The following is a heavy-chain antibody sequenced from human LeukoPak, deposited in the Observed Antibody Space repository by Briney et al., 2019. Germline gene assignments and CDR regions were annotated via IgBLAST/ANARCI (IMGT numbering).Heavy chain of an antibody. CDR2: IKTDGRTT. J-gene: IGHJ4*02. Sequence: GGSLRLSCAASGMTFSNHWMHWVRQAPGKGLVWVSLIKTDGRTTIYADSVKGRFTISRDNSKNTLYLQMNSLRAEDTAVCYCLIAAAGNEFDYWGQGTLVTVSS. CDR1: GMTFSNHW. CDR3: LIAAAGNEFDY. D-gene: IGHD6-13*01. V-gene: IGHV3-74*01.